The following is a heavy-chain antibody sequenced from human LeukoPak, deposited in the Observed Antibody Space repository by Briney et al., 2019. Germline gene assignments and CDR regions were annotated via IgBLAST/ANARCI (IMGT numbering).Heavy chain of an antibody. V-gene: IGHV4-59*01. J-gene: IGHJ4*02. CDR3: ARGISAISGENFDY. CDR2: IHSSGRT. CDR1: GGSINSYY. Sequence: SETLSLTCSVSGGSINSYYWNWIRQPPGKGLEWIGYIHSSGRTKYNPSLQSRVTISIDTSKNQFSLNLNSVTAADTAVYYCARGISAISGENFDYWGQGTLVTVSP. D-gene: IGHD3-3*02.